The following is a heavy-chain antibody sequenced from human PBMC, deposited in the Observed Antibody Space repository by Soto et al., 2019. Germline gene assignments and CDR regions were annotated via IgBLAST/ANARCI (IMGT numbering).Heavy chain of an antibody. V-gene: IGHV1-18*01. Sequence: QVQLVQSGAAVKMPGASVTVSCKASGYTFINYGISWLRQAPGQGPEWMGWISDYNGNLNYAQKIQRRVTMTTDATTSTAEIEVRSLRSDDSAVYYCAIDGIGGAEPVEIWGQGTMGTVSS. J-gene: IGHJ3*02. CDR2: ISDYNGNL. CDR1: GYTFINYG. CDR3: AIDGIGGAEPVEI. D-gene: IGHD1-26*01.